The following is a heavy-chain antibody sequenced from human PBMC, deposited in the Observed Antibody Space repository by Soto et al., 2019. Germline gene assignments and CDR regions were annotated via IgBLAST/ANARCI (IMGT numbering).Heavy chain of an antibody. CDR3: SKAMIGSYDSDAFDV. CDR2: ISYDESTT. Sequence: GGSLRLSCAASGLSFSRYGIHWVRQAPGKGLEWVAVISYDESTTFYADSVKGRFTISRDNSKNTLFLQMNSLRPEDTAVYYCSKAMIGSYDSDAFDVWGQGTMVTVSS. D-gene: IGHD3-22*01. V-gene: IGHV3-30*18. CDR1: GLSFSRYG. J-gene: IGHJ3*01.